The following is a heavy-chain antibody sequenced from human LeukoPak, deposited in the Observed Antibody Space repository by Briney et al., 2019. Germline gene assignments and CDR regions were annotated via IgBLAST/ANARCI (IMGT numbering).Heavy chain of an antibody. D-gene: IGHD3-22*01. Sequence: GGSLRLSCAASGFTFSSYAMSWVRQAPGKGLEWVSAISGSGGSTYYADSVKGRFTISRDNSKNTLYLQMNSLRAEDTAVYYCAKSAHITMIVVVIPDAFDIWGQGTMVTVSS. CDR1: GFTFSSYA. CDR3: AKSAHITMIVVVIPDAFDI. CDR2: ISGSGGST. V-gene: IGHV3-23*01. J-gene: IGHJ3*02.